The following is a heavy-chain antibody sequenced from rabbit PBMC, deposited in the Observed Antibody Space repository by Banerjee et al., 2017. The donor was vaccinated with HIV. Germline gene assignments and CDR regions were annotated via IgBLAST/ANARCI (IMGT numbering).Heavy chain of an antibody. J-gene: IGHJ4*01. CDR3: AREGYYYPYGDAGYAYATLDL. D-gene: IGHD6-1*01. Sequence: QEQLVESGGGLVKPEGSLTLTCTASGFSFRNKYVMCWVRQAPGKGLEWIACINTSSGNTVYASWAKGRFTISKTSSTTVTLQMTSLTAADTATYFCAREGYYYPYGDAGYAYATLDLWGPGTLVTVS. V-gene: IGHV1S45*01. CDR2: INTSSGNT. CDR1: GFSFRNKYV.